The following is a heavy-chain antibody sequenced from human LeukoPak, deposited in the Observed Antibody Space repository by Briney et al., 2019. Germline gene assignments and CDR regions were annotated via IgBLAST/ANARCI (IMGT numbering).Heavy chain of an antibody. V-gene: IGHV3-21*01. D-gene: IGHD2-8*01. CDR2: INSGNSYQ. Sequence: GGSLRLSCAASGFTFSSYSMNWVRQAPGQGLEWVSLINSGNSYQHYADSVKGRFTISRDNAKNTLYLQMNSLRAEDTAVYYCARQKYQRGPDVSYFDYWGQGTLVTVSS. J-gene: IGHJ4*02. CDR3: ARQKYQRGPDVSYFDY. CDR1: GFTFSSYS.